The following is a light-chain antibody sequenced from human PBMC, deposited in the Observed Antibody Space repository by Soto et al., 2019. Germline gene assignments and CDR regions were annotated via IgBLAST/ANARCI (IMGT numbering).Light chain of an antibody. CDR2: GAS. Sequence: EIVITQSPATLYVSPGERATLSCRASQSVSSNLAWYQQKPGQAPRLLIYGASTRATGIPARFSGSGSGTELTLTISSLQSEDFAVYYCQQYNNWPTITFGQGTRLEIK. J-gene: IGKJ5*01. CDR1: QSVSSN. CDR3: QQYNNWPTIT. V-gene: IGKV3-15*01.